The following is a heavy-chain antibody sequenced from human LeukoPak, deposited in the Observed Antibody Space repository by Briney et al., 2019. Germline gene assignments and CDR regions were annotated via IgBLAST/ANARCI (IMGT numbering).Heavy chain of an antibody. D-gene: IGHD6-13*01. Sequence: PGGSLRLSCAASRFTFSDYFMSWIRQAPGKGLEWVSSISSSSSYIYYADSVKGRFTISRDNAKNSLYLQMNSLRAEDTAVYYCARDWPTIAAAGTIPEYFQHWGQGTLVTVSS. J-gene: IGHJ1*01. CDR2: ISSSSSYI. CDR3: ARDWPTIAAAGTIPEYFQH. V-gene: IGHV3-11*06. CDR1: RFTFSDYF.